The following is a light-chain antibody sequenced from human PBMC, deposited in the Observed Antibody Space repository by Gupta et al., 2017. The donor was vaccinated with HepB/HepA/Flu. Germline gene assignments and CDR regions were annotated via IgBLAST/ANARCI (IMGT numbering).Light chain of an antibody. V-gene: IGLV2-14*01. CDR3: SSHTSRNTVV. J-gene: IGLJ2*01. CDR2: DVN. Sequence: QSALSQPASVSGSPGQSITISCTGTSSDVGGYKYVSWYQQHPGKAPKLMIYDVNNRPSGVSNRFSGSNAGNTASLTISGLQAEDEADYYCSSHTSRNTVVFGGGTTLTVL. CDR1: SSDVGGYKY.